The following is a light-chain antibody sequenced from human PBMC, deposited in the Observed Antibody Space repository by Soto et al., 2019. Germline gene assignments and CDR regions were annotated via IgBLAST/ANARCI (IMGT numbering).Light chain of an antibody. CDR2: LNSDGSH. V-gene: IGLV4-69*01. CDR3: QTWSTDIRV. CDR1: SGHNSYA. J-gene: IGLJ3*02. Sequence: QAVVTQPPSASASLGASVKLTCTLSSGHNSYAIAWHQQQPEKGPRYLMKLNSDGSHSKGDGIPDRFSGSSSGAERYLTISSLRAEDEADYYCQTWSTDIRVFGGGTQLTVL.